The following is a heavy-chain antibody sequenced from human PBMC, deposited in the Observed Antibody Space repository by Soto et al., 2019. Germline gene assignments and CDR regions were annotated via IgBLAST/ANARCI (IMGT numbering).Heavy chain of an antibody. V-gene: IGHV3-74*01. CDR1: GFTFSSYW. Sequence: EVQLVESGGGLVQPGGSLRLSCAASGFTFSSYWMHWVRQAPGKGLVWVSRINSDGGSTSYADSVKGRFTISSENAKNTLYLQMNSLRAEDTAVYYCVRTSLVVAAATREDYWGQGTLVTVSS. CDR2: INSDGGST. J-gene: IGHJ4*02. D-gene: IGHD2-15*01. CDR3: VRTSLVVAAATREDY.